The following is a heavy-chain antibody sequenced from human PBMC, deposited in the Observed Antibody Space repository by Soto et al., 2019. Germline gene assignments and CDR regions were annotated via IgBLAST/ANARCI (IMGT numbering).Heavy chain of an antibody. J-gene: IGHJ4*02. CDR1: GGSISSHY. CDR3: ARGGSSGWFYFDY. CDR2: IYSSGST. Sequence: SSETLSLTCTVYGGSISSHYGIWIRQPPGKGLEYIGYIYSSGSTNYNPSLKSRVTISIDTSKSQFSLKVSSVTAADTAVYYCARGGSSGWFYFDYWGQGTLVTVSS. D-gene: IGHD6-19*01. V-gene: IGHV4-59*11.